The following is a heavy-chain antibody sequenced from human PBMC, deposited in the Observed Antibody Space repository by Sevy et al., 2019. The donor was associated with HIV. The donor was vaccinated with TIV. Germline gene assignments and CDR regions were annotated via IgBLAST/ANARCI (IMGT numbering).Heavy chain of an antibody. CDR1: GGTFSSYA. Sequence: ASVKVSCKASGGTFSSYAISWVRQAPGQGLEWMGGIIPILGIANYAQKFQGRVTITADKSTSTAYMELSSLRSEDTAVYYCARVMEASWGLSYYYYMDVWGKGTTVTVSS. J-gene: IGHJ6*03. CDR3: ARVMEASWGLSYYYYMDV. D-gene: IGHD7-27*01. V-gene: IGHV1-69*10. CDR2: IIPILGIA.